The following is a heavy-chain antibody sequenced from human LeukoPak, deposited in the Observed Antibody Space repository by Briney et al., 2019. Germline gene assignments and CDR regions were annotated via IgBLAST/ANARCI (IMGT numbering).Heavy chain of an antibody. J-gene: IGHJ4*02. D-gene: IGHD3-22*01. CDR1: GESFSGYY. CDR3: ARGIRSYYDSSGIYYFDY. Sequence: MPSETLSLTCAVYGESFSGYYWSWIRQPPGKGLEWIGEINHSGSTNYNPSLKSRVTISVDTSKNQFSLKLSSVTAADTAVYYCARGIRSYYDSSGIYYFDYWGQGTLVTVSS. CDR2: INHSGST. V-gene: IGHV4-34*01.